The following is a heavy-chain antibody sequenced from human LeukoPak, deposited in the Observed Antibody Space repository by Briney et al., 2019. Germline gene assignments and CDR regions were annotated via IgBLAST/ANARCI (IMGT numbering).Heavy chain of an antibody. J-gene: IGHJ4*02. CDR3: ARSPRTPVYDSSGYYYFDY. CDR2: IDPSDSYT. D-gene: IGHD3-22*01. V-gene: IGHV5-10-1*01. CDR1: GYSLTSYW. Sequence: GESLKISCKGSGYSLTSYWISWVRQMPGKGLEWMGRIDPSDSYTNYSPSFQGHVTISADKSISTAYLQWSSLKASDTAMYYCARSPRTPVYDSSGYYYFDYWGPGTLVTVSS.